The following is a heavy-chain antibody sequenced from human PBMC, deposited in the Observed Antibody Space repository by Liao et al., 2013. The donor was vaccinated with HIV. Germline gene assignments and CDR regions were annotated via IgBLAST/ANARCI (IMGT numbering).Heavy chain of an antibody. V-gene: IGHV4-39*07. CDR3: ARGAPDSRDYYVYSYYYLDV. J-gene: IGHJ6*03. D-gene: IGHD3-22*01. CDR1: GGSISSSSFY. Sequence: QLQLQESGPGLVKPSETLSLTCTVSGGSISSSSFYWGWIRQPPGKGLQWIGSIYYSGTTHYNPSLKSRVTISIDTSKNQFSLRLSSVTAADTAVYYCARGAPDSRDYYVYSYYYLDVWGKGTTVTVSS. CDR2: IYYSGTT.